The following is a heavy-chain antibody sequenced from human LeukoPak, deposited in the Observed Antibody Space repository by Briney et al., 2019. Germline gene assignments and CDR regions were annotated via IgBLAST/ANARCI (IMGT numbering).Heavy chain of an antibody. J-gene: IGHJ4*02. V-gene: IGHV3-23*01. Sequence: GGSLRLSCAASGFSFNTYNMNWVRQAPGKGLEWVSAISGSGGSTYYADSVKGRFTISRDNSKNTLYLQMNSLRAEDTAVYYCAKMPYDFWSGYYTTEYFDYWGQGTLVTVSS. CDR3: AKMPYDFWSGYYTTEYFDY. CDR2: ISGSGGST. CDR1: GFSFNTYN. D-gene: IGHD3-3*01.